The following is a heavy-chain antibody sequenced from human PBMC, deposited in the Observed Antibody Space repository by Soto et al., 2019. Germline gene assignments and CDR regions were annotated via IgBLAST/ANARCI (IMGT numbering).Heavy chain of an antibody. J-gene: IGHJ4*02. Sequence: EVQLVESGGDLVQPGGSLRLSCVASGFTFNTYWMSWVRQAPGKGLEWVANIKEDGSDKYYVDSVKGRFTISRDNAKNLLYLQMNSLGAGDTAMYYCARFTRGSSGDYWGQGTLVTRSS. D-gene: IGHD6-25*01. CDR2: IKEDGSDK. V-gene: IGHV3-7*01. CDR3: ARFTRGSSGDY. CDR1: GFTFNTYW.